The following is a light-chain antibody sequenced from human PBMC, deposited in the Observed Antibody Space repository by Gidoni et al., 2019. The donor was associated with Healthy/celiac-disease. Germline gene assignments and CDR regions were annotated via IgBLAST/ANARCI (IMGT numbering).Light chain of an antibody. V-gene: IGKV3-11*01. CDR1: KSVSSY. J-gene: IGKJ3*01. CDR2: YAS. CDR3: QQRSNWPFT. Sequence: EIVLTQSPATLSLSPGERATLACRARKSVSSYLAWYQQKPGQDTRLLISYASNRATGILARFSGSWSWTDFTLTISSRVPEDFAVYYCQQRSNWPFTFGPGTKVDIK.